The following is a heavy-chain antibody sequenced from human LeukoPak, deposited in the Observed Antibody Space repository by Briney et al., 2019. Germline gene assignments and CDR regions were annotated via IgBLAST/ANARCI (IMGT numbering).Heavy chain of an antibody. CDR2: ISYDGSNK. V-gene: IGHV3-30*18. CDR3: AKVGAYVATIADGIDV. CDR1: GFSFSSYG. Sequence: GSLRLSCAASGFSFSSYGMHWARQAPGKGLEWVAVISYDGSNKYYADSVKGRFTISGDNSKNTLYLQMNSLRAEDTAVYYCAKVGAYVATIADGIDVWGKGTTVTVSS. D-gene: IGHD5-12*01. J-gene: IGHJ6*04.